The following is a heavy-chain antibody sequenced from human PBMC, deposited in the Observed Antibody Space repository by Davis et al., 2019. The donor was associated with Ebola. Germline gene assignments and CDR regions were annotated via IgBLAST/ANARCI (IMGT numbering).Heavy chain of an antibody. V-gene: IGHV3-23*01. CDR2: LRVSSGHT. CDR3: AQGRVVGAPEY. J-gene: IGHJ4*02. CDR1: GFTVSSNY. Sequence: GESLKISCAASGFTVSSNYMSWVRQAPGKGLEWVSGLRVSSGHTYYADSVKGRFTISRDNSKTTLYLQMNSLRAEDTAVYYCAQGRVVGAPEYWGQGTLVTISS. D-gene: IGHD2-15*01.